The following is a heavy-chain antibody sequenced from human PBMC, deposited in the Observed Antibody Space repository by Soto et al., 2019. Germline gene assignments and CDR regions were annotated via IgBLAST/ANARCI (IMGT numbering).Heavy chain of an antibody. J-gene: IGHJ6*02. Sequence: PSETLSLTCTVSGGSISSYYWSWIRQPPGKGLEWIGYIYYSGSTNYNPSLKSRVTISVDTSKNQFSLKLSSVTAADTAVYYCARVFGSFVHGSGSYYYYYGMDVWGQGTTVTVSS. D-gene: IGHD3-10*01. CDR1: GGSISSYY. CDR2: IYYSGST. V-gene: IGHV4-59*01. CDR3: ARVFGSFVHGSGSYYYYYGMDV.